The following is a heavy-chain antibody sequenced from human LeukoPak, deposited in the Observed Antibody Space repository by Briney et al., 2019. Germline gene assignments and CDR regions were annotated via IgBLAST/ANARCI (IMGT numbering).Heavy chain of an antibody. D-gene: IGHD6-19*01. J-gene: IGHJ4*02. CDR3: ARDFGTTGWHTFDY. CDR1: VESLSRQNGA. V-gene: IGHV6-1*01. CDR2: KYYWSKWYN. Sequence: SRTLSHTCVVSVESLSRQNGAGICTRQSPSGGLEWLGWKYYWSKWYNDYAESMEGRITISQDTSKNHSSPHLNSVTPDDTAVYYCARDFGTTGWHTFDYWGQGTLVTVSS.